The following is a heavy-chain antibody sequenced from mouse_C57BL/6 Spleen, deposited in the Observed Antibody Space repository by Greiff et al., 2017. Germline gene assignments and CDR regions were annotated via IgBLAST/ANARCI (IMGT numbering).Heavy chain of an antibody. CDR3: ARRPDNYFDY. V-gene: IGHV1-19*01. CDR2: INPYNGGT. Sequence: VQLQQSGPVLVKPGASVKMSCKASGYTFTDYYMNWVKQSHGKSLEWIGVINPYNGGTSYNQTFKGKATLTVDKSSSTAYMELNSLTSEDSAVYYCARRPDNYFDYWGQGTTLTVSS. CDR1: GYTFTDYY. J-gene: IGHJ2*01.